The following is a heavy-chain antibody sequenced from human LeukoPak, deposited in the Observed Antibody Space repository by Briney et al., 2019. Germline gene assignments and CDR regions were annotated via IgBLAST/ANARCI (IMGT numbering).Heavy chain of an antibody. CDR2: ISAYTGNS. J-gene: IGHJ4*02. V-gene: IGHV1-18*01. CDR1: DYTFTSYG. Sequence: GASVKVSCKASDYTFTSYGISWVRQAPGQGLEWMGWISAYTGNSNYAQKFQDRVTMTTDTSTSTAYMELRSLRSDDTAVYYCARDGKARYDLRENDYWGQGTLVTVSS. CDR3: ARDGKARYDLRENDY. D-gene: IGHD3-3*01.